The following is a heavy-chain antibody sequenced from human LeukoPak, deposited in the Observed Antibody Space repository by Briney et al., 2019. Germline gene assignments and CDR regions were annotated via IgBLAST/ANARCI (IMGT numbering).Heavy chain of an antibody. Sequence: PSETLSLTCTVSGYSISSGYYWGWIRQPPGKGLEWIGSIYHSGSTYYNPSLKSRVTISVDTSKNQFSLKLSSVTAADTAVYYCARLDTMIVDYWGQGTLVTVSS. CDR2: IYHSGST. D-gene: IGHD3-22*01. J-gene: IGHJ4*02. CDR1: GYSISSGYY. CDR3: ARLDTMIVDY. V-gene: IGHV4-38-2*02.